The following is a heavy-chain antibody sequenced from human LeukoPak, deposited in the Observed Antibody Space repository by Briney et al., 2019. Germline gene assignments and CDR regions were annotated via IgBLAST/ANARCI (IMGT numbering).Heavy chain of an antibody. CDR3: ARGTPPRGWHTVDY. J-gene: IGHJ4*02. V-gene: IGHV3-23*01. CDR2: ITDSGRRT. Sequence: GGSLRLSCAASGFTFSTYAMSWVRQAPGKGLEWVSAITDSGRRTYYADSVKGRFTVSRDNSQNTLYLQVNSLRGEDTAAYYCARGTPPRGWHTVDYWGQGTLVTVSS. CDR1: GFTFSTYA. D-gene: IGHD6-19*01.